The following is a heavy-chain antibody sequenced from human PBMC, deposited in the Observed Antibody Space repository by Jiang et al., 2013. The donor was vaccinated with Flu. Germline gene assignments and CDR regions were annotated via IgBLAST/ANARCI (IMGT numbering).Heavy chain of an antibody. Sequence: GAEVKKPGESLKISCKASGYIFTSFYIAWVRQMPGKGLEWMGIIYPGDSDTKYNPSFQGQVTISADKSINTAYLQWSSLKASDTAIYYCASPRGYNYGPFDFWGQGTLITVSS. V-gene: IGHV5-51*01. CDR2: IYPGDSDT. J-gene: IGHJ4*02. CDR3: ASPRGYNYGPFDF. D-gene: IGHD5-18*01. CDR1: GYIFTSFY.